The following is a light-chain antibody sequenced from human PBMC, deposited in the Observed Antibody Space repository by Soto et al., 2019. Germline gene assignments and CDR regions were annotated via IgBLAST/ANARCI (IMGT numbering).Light chain of an antibody. CDR3: CSYAGSYTFVV. CDR1: SSDVGGYNY. Sequence: QSALTQPRSVSGSPGPSVTISCTGTSSDVGGYNYVSRYQQHPGKAPKLMIYDVSKRPSGVPDRFSGSKSGNTASLTISGLQAEDEVVYYCCSYAGSYTFVVFGSGTKVTVL. CDR2: DVS. V-gene: IGLV2-11*01. J-gene: IGLJ1*01.